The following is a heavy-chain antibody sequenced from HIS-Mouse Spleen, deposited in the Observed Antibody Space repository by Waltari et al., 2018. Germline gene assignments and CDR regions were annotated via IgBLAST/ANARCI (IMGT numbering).Heavy chain of an antibody. CDR3: AREIPYSSSWYDWYFDL. V-gene: IGHV4-39*07. CDR1: GGSISSSSYY. D-gene: IGHD6-13*01. J-gene: IGHJ2*01. CDR2: IYYSGSN. Sequence: QLQLQESGPGLVKPSETLSLTCTVSGGSISSSSYYWGWIRQPPGKGLGWIGSIYYSGSNYYHPSLRSRVTISVDTSKSQFSLKLSSVTAADTAVYYCAREIPYSSSWYDWYFDLWGRGTLVTVSS.